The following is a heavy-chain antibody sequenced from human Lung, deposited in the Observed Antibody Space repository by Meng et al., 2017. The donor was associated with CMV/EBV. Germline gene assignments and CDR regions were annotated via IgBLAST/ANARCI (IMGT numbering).Heavy chain of an antibody. J-gene: IGHJ5*02. CDR3: AREKGDWFDP. Sequence: GGSLRLSCAASGFTFSSYEMNWVRQAPGKGLEWVSYISSSGSTIYYADSVKGRFTISRDNAKNSLYLQMNSLRAEDTAVYYCAREKGDWFDPWCQGTLVXVSS. CDR2: ISSSGSTI. V-gene: IGHV3-48*03. CDR1: GFTFSSYE.